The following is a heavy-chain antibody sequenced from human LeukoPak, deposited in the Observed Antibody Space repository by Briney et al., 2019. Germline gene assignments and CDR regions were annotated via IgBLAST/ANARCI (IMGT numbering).Heavy chain of an antibody. J-gene: IGHJ3*02. V-gene: IGHV4-39*07. D-gene: IGHD1-26*01. CDR3: FPMGGRIVGATDDAFDI. CDR1: GGSISSSIYY. CDR2: IYYSGSP. Sequence: SETLSLTCTVSGGSISSSIYYWGWIRQPPGKGLEWMGGIYYSGSPYYNPSLKSRVTISVDTSKNQFSLKLSSVTAADTAVYYCFPMGGRIVGATDDAFDIWGQGTMVTVSS.